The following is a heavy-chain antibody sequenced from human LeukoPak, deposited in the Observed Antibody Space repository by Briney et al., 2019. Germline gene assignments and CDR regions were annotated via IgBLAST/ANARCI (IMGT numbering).Heavy chain of an antibody. V-gene: IGHV5-51*01. CDR2: IYPGDSDT. J-gene: IGHJ1*01. CDR1: GYSFTSYW. Sequence: GESLKISCKGSGYSFTSYWIGWVRQMPGKGLEWMGIIYPGDSDTRYSPSFQGQVTISADKSISTAYLPWSSLKASDTAMYYWARVNCSGGSCYEYFQHWGQGTLVTVSS. CDR3: ARVNCSGGSCYEYFQH. D-gene: IGHD2-15*01.